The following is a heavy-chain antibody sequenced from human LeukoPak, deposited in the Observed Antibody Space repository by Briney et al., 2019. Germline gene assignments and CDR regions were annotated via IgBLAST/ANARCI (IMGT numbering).Heavy chain of an antibody. CDR3: AKDQTRYSNSGYYYFYYMDV. D-gene: IGHD4-11*01. CDR1: GFTFSTYG. CDR2: IRYDGSDK. Sequence: GGSLRLSCAASGFTFSTYGMHWVRQAPGKGLDWVAFIRYDGSDKYYADSVKGRCTVSRDDSKNTLYLQMNSLRAEDTAVYYCAKDQTRYSNSGYYYFYYMDVWGKGATVTVSS. J-gene: IGHJ6*03. V-gene: IGHV3-30*02.